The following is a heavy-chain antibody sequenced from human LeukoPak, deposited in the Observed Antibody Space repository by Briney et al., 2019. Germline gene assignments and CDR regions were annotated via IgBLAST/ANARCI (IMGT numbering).Heavy chain of an antibody. CDR2: ISGSGGST. CDR3: AKSRVTGRGGSLNY. V-gene: IGHV3-23*01. D-gene: IGHD1-20*01. CDR1: GFTFSSYA. Sequence: GGSLRLSCAASGFTFSSYAMSWVRQAPGKGLEWVSAISGSGGSTYYADSVKGRFTISRDNSKNTLYLQMNSLRAEDPAVYYCAKSRVTGRGGSLNYGGQGSLVTVSS. J-gene: IGHJ4*02.